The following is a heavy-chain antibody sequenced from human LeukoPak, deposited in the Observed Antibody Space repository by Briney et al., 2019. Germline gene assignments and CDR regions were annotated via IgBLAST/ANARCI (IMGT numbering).Heavy chain of an antibody. CDR1: GFTPSTYG. V-gene: IGHV3-23*01. CDR3: ARARRSVWFGEVFGETYYFDY. Sequence: PGGCLRPSCVPSGFTPSTYGMSWVRPAPEEGREWDSSISGRGGSTYYGDSVKGRFTPARDNAKNSLYLQMNSLRAEDTAVYYCARARRSVWFGEVFGETYYFDYWGQGTLVTVSS. J-gene: IGHJ4*02. D-gene: IGHD3-10*01. CDR2: ISGRGGST.